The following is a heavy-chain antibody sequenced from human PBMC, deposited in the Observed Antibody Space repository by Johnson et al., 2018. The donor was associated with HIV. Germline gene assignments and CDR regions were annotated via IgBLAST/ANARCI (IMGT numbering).Heavy chain of an antibody. CDR1: GFTFNEYA. CDR3: AKDGGKWSYSFDV. CDR2: ISWNSGSI. V-gene: IGHV3-9*01. D-gene: IGHD2-8*01. J-gene: IGHJ3*01. Sequence: VQLVESGGGLVQPGKSLRLSCAASGFTFNEYAMHWVRQAPGKGLEWVSGISWNSGSIGYADSVKGRFTISRDNAKNTLYLQMNNLRTEDTGLYYCAKDGGKWSYSFDVWGQGTMVSVSS.